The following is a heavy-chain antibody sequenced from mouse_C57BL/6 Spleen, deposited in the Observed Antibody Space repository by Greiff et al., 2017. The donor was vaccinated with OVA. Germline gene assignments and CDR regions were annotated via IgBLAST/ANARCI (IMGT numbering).Heavy chain of an antibody. CDR1: GFTFTDYY. D-gene: IGHD2-4*01. J-gene: IGHJ2*01. CDR2: IRNKANGYTT. V-gene: IGHV7-3*01. Sequence: DVMLVESGGGLVQPGGSLSLSCAASGFTFTDYYMSWVRQPPGKALEWLGFIRNKANGYTTEYSASVKGRFTISRDNSQSILYLQMNALRAEDSATYYCARIYYDYEGYFDYWGQGTTLTVSS. CDR3: ARIYYDYEGYFDY.